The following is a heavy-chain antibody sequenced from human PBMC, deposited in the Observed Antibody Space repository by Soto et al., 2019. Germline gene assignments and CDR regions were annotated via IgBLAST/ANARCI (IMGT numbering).Heavy chain of an antibody. V-gene: IGHV1-18*01. CDR2: ISAYNADT. J-gene: IGHJ6*02. CDR1: GYTFTNYG. D-gene: IGHD2-15*01. Sequence: GASVKVSCKTSGYTFTNYGISWVRQAPGQGLEWMGWISAYNADTNYAQRFQGRVTMTTDTSTTTAYMELSSLRSEDTAVYYCARDIVSDVWGQGTTVTVSS. CDR3: ARDIVSDV.